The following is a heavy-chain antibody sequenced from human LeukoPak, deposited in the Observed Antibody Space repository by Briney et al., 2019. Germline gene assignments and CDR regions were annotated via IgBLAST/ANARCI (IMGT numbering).Heavy chain of an antibody. CDR2: INPNSGGT. V-gene: IGHV1-2*02. J-gene: IGHJ4*02. Sequence: GASVKVSCKASGYTFTGYYMHWVRQAPGQGLEWMGWINPNSGGTNYAQKFQGRVTMTRDTSISTAYMELSRLRSDDTAVYYCARSGYSGYHSFDYWGQGTLVTVSS. CDR1: GYTFTGYY. CDR3: ARSGYSGYHSFDY. D-gene: IGHD5-12*01.